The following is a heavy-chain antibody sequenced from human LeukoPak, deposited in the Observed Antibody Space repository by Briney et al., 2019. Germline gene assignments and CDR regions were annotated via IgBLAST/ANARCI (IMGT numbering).Heavy chain of an antibody. CDR3: ARLRVGATGYFDS. Sequence: SETLSLTCTVSGGSISSSSYRWGWIRQPPGKGLEWIGSVYYSGSTYNNPSLKSRVTISVDTSKKQFSLKMSSVTAADTAVYYCARLRVGATGYFDSWGQGTLVTVSS. D-gene: IGHD1-26*01. J-gene: IGHJ4*02. CDR1: GGSISSSSYR. CDR2: VYYSGST. V-gene: IGHV4-39*01.